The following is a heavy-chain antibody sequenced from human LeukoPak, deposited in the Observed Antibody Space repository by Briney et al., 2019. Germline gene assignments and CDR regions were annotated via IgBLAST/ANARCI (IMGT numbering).Heavy chain of an antibody. CDR1: GGSFSGYY. J-gene: IGHJ5*02. CDR2: INHSGST. V-gene: IGHV4-34*01. CDR3: ARMNWNYALLVWFDP. Sequence: SETLSLTCAVYGGSFSGYYWSWIRQPPGKGLEWIGEINHSGSTNYNPSLKSRVTISVDTSKNQFSLKLSSVTAADTAVYYCARMNWNYALLVWFDPWGQGTLVTVYS. D-gene: IGHD1-7*01.